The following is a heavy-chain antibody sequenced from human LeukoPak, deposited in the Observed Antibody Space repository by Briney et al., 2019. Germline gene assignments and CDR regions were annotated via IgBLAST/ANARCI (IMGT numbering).Heavy chain of an antibody. J-gene: IGHJ3*02. D-gene: IGHD6-13*01. CDR3: ARDLWQRLVFGAFDI. CDR1: GYNFTDFA. V-gene: IGHV1-18*01. CDR2: ISSYNGDT. Sequence: ASVKVSCKASGYNFTDFAVGWVRQAPGQGLEWMGWISSYNGDTDYPQKFQGRVTLTTDTSTTTAYMELRSLTSDDTAVYYCARDLWQRLVFGAFDIWGQGTMVTVSS.